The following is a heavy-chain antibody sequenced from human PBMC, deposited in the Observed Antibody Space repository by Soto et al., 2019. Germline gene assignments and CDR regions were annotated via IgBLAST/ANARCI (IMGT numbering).Heavy chain of an antibody. CDR2: ISGSGGST. Sequence: PGGSLRLSCAASGFTFSSYAMSWVRQAPGKGLEWVSAISGSGGSTYYADSVKGRFTISRDNSKNTLYLQMNSLRAEDTAVYYCAKDLLEYYYDSSGYWGYFDYWGQGTLVTVSS. CDR3: AKDLLEYYYDSSGYWGYFDY. D-gene: IGHD3-22*01. J-gene: IGHJ4*02. CDR1: GFTFSSYA. V-gene: IGHV3-23*01.